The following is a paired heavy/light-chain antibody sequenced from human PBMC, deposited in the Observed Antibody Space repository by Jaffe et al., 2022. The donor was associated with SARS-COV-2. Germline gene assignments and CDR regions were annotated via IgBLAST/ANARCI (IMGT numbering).Light chain of an antibody. CDR3: QQSYHTPWT. CDR2: AAS. Sequence: DIQMTQSPSSLSASVGDRVTITCRASQSISSYLNWYQQKPGKAPNLLIYAASSLQSGVPSRFSGSGSGTDFTLTISSLQPEDFATYYCQQSYHTPWTFGQGTKVEIK. J-gene: IGKJ1*01. CDR1: QSISSY. V-gene: IGKV1-39*01.
Heavy chain of an antibody. D-gene: IGHD3-16*02. J-gene: IGHJ4*02. Sequence: QVHLQQWGAGLLKPSETLSLTCAVYGGSFSRYSWSWIRQPPGKGLEWIGEINHSGSTNYNPNPSLKSRVTISVDTSKNQFSLKLSSVTAADTAVYYCARVYSHDYVWGSYRTFDYWGQGSLVTVSS. V-gene: IGHV4-34*01. CDR2: INHSGST. CDR1: GGSFSRYS. CDR3: ARVYSHDYVWGSYRTFDY.